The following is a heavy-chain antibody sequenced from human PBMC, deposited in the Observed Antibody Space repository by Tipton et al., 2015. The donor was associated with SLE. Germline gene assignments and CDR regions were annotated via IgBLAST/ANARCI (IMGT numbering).Heavy chain of an antibody. CDR1: GGSISSHY. Sequence: TLSLTCTVSGGSISSHYWSWIRQPPGKGLEWIGYIYYSGSTNYNPSLKSRVTISVDMSKSQFSLKLSSVTAADTAVYYCARDGLSSGWYEGLFYWGQGTLVTVSS. CDR3: ARDGLSSGWYEGLFY. J-gene: IGHJ4*02. V-gene: IGHV4-59*11. D-gene: IGHD6-19*01. CDR2: IYYSGST.